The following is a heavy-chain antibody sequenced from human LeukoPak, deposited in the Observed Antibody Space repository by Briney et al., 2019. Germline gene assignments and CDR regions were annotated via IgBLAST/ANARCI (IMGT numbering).Heavy chain of an antibody. CDR2: INPSGGST. CDR3: ARGVGVAAVPHLQFDY. V-gene: IGHV1-46*01. J-gene: IGHJ4*02. D-gene: IGHD6-13*01. Sequence: ASVKVSCEASGYTFTSYYMHWVRQAPGQGLEWMGIINPSGGSTSYAQKFQGRVTMTRDMSTSTVYMELSSLRSEDTAVYYCARGVGVAAVPHLQFDYWGQGTLVTVSS. CDR1: GYTFTSYY.